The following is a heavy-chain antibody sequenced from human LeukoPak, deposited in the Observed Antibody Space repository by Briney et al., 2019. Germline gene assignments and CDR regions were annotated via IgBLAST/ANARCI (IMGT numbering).Heavy chain of an antibody. V-gene: IGHV3-21*01. CDR2: INKGGSFI. Sequence: PGGSLRLSCAASGFTFRDYTMNWVRQAPGKGLEWVSAINKGGSFIKYADSVKGRFIVSRDNAKNLLFLQMNSLRVGDTALYFCAREVLDIVEPGTNTIDYWGQGTRVTVSS. J-gene: IGHJ4*02. CDR1: GFTFRDYT. D-gene: IGHD2-8*01. CDR3: AREVLDIVEPGTNTIDY.